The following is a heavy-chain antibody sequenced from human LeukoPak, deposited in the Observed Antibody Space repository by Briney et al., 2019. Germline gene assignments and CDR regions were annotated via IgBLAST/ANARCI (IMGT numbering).Heavy chain of an antibody. D-gene: IGHD4-23*01. CDR2: INPNSGGT. CDR3: ARGLSVVTSHFDY. CDR1: GYTFTGYY. Sequence: ASVKVSCKASGYTFTGYYMHWVRQAPGQGLEWMGWINPNSGGTNYAQKFQGRVTMTRDTSISTAYMELSSLRSEDTAVYYCARGLSVVTSHFDYWGQGTLVTVSS. V-gene: IGHV1-2*02. J-gene: IGHJ4*02.